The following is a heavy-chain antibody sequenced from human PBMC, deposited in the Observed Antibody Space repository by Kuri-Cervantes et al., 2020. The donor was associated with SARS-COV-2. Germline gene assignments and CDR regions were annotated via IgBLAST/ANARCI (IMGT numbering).Heavy chain of an antibody. Sequence: SLKISCAASGFTFDDYAMHWVRQAPGKGLGWVSGISWNSGSIGYADSVKGRFTISRDNAKNSLYLQMNSLRAEDMALYYCARDRSQSSENAFDIWGQGTMVTVSS. V-gene: IGHV3-9*03. J-gene: IGHJ3*02. CDR2: ISWNSGSI. CDR3: ARDRSQSSENAFDI. D-gene: IGHD6-25*01. CDR1: GFTFDDYA.